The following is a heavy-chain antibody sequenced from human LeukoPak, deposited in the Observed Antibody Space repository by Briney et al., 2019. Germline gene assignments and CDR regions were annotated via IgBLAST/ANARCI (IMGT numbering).Heavy chain of an antibody. J-gene: IGHJ6*02. CDR2: IYYSGST. D-gene: IGHD4-17*01. CDR1: GGSISSGGYS. Sequence: SETLSLTCTVSGGSISSGGYSWSWIRQHPGKGLEWIGYIYYSGSTYYNPSLKSRVTISVDTSKNQFSLKLSSVTAADTAVYYCARDLPTTSKGMDVWGQGTTVTVSS. V-gene: IGHV4-31*03. CDR3: ARDLPTTSKGMDV.